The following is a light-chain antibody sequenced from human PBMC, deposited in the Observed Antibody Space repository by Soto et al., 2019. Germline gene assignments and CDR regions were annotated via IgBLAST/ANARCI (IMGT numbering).Light chain of an antibody. V-gene: IGKV1-33*01. Sequence: DIQITHSPSCLSAXVGDRVTITCQAGQNLNKYLNWYQQKPXRAAKVLFYDASNLEAGVTSRFRGSGYGTDFNFTISRLQPEDIATYDCQQYENLPTFGQGTRLEIK. CDR2: DAS. CDR1: QNLNKY. J-gene: IGKJ5*01. CDR3: QQYENLPT.